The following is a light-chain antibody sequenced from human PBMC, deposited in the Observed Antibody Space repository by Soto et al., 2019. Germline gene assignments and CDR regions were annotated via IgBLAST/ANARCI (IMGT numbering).Light chain of an antibody. V-gene: IGLV2-14*03. CDR3: SSYTSSRTVI. J-gene: IGLJ2*01. Sequence: QSALTQPASVSGSPGQSLTVSCTGTSSDVGGYNYVSWYQQRPGKAPKLMIYDVSNRPSGVSNRFSGSKSGNTASLTISGLQAEDEADYYCSSYTSSRTVIFGGGTKLTVL. CDR2: DVS. CDR1: SSDVGGYNY.